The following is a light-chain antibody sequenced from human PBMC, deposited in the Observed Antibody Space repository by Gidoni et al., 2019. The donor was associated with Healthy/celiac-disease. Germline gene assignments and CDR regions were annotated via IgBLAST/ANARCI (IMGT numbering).Light chain of an antibody. J-gene: IGLJ1*01. Sequence: QSVLTPPPSVSGAPGQRVTIPCTGSSSNIGAGYAVHWYQQLPGTAPKLLIYGNSNRPSGVPDRFSGSKSGTSASLAITGLQAEDEADYYCQSYDSSLSGFLYVFGTGTKVTVL. CDR3: QSYDSSLSGFLYV. V-gene: IGLV1-40*01. CDR2: GNS. CDR1: SSNIGAGYA.